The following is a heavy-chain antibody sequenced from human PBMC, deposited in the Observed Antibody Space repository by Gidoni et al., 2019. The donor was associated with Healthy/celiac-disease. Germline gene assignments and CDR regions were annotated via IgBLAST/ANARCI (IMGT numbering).Heavy chain of an antibody. D-gene: IGHD3-22*01. CDR2: INPSGGST. J-gene: IGHJ4*02. V-gene: IGHV1-46*03. CDR3: ARPPYYYDSSGYLDY. Sequence: QVQLVQSGAEVKKPGASVKVSCKASGYTFTSYYMHWGRQAPGQGLEWMGIINPSGGSTSYAQKFQGRVTMTRDTSTSTVYMELSSLRSEDTAVYYCARPPYYYDSSGYLDYWGQGTLVTVSS. CDR1: GYTFTSYY.